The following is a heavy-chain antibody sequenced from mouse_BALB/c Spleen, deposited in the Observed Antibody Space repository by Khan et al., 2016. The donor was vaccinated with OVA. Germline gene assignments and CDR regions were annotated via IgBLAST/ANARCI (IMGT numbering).Heavy chain of an antibody. D-gene: IGHD2-4*01. CDR1: GYSFTSYY. CDR2: FVPFSGGI. Sequence: VQLQQSGPELMKPGASVKMSCKASGYSFTSYYIHWVKSHGKSLEWIGYFVPFSGGITYNQKFKGQATLTVATSSNTAYITLSNLTYEDSAVYYCTRHDYVPWYNYWGQGTLISVAA. V-gene: IGHV1-31*01. CDR3: TRHDYVPWYNY. J-gene: IGHJ3*01.